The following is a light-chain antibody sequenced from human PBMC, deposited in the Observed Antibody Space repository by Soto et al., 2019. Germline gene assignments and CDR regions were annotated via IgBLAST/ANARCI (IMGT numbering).Light chain of an antibody. CDR1: SSDVGGYNY. CDR2: EVY. J-gene: IGLJ1*01. Sequence: QSVLSQPPSASGSPLQSVTISCTGTSSDVGGYNYVSWYQQHPGQAPKLMIYEVYKRPSGVPDRFSGSKSGNTASLTVSGLQAEDEADYYCNSYAGSNIVFGTGTRSPS. V-gene: IGLV2-8*01. CDR3: NSYAGSNIV.